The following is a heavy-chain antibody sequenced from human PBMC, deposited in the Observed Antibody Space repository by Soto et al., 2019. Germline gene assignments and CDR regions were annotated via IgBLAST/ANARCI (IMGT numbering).Heavy chain of an antibody. CDR3: ASRDPGTSVDY. J-gene: IGHJ4*02. D-gene: IGHD1-7*01. V-gene: IGHV4-4*02. CDR2: IYRTGST. Sequence: SETLSLTCTVSGGPFTSNNWWTWVRQPPGQGPEWIGEIYRTGSTSYNPSLKSRVTISLDKSENQFSLKVTSLTAADTAVYYCASRDPGTSVDYWGQGTLVTVSS. CDR1: GGPFTSNNW.